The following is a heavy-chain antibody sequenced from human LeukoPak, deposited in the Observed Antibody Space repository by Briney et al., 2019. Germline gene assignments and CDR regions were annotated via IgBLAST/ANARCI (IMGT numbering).Heavy chain of an antibody. CDR1: GSTFSSYD. D-gene: IGHD2-21*01. V-gene: IGHV1-2*02. Sequence: RASVKVSCKASGSTFSSYDINWVRQATGQGLEWMGWMNPNSGGTNYAQKFQGRVTMTRDTSISTAYMELSRLRSDDTAVYYCARDVVGYWGQGTLVTVSS. CDR3: ARDVVGY. CDR2: MNPNSGGT. J-gene: IGHJ4*02.